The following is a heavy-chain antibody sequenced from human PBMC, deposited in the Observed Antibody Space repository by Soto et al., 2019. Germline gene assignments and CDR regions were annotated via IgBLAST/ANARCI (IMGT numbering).Heavy chain of an antibody. CDR2: FDPEDGET. CDR3: ATVVVVPAAKSRYYYYYGMDV. D-gene: IGHD2-2*01. J-gene: IGHJ6*02. CDR1: GYTLTELS. V-gene: IGHV1-24*01. Sequence: ASVKVSCKVSGYTLTELSMHWVRQAPGKGLEWMGGFDPEDGETIYAQKFQGRVTMTEDTSTDTAYMELSSLRSEDTAVYYCATVVVVPAAKSRYYYYYGMDVWGQGTTVTVSS.